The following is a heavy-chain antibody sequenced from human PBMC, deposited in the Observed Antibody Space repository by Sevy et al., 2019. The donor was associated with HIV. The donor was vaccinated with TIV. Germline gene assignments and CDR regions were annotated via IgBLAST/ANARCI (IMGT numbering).Heavy chain of an antibody. Sequence: ASVKVSCKASGYTFTSYAMHWVRQAPGQRLEWMGWINAGNGNTKYSQKFQGRVTITRDTSASTAYMELSSLRSEDTAVYYCARGNYDILTGYFNFDYWGQGTLVTVSS. D-gene: IGHD3-9*01. CDR3: ARGNYDILTGYFNFDY. J-gene: IGHJ4*02. CDR1: GYTFTSYA. CDR2: INAGNGNT. V-gene: IGHV1-3*01.